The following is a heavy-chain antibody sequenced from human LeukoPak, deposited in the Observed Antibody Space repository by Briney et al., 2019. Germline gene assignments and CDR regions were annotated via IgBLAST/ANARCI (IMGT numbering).Heavy chain of an antibody. CDR2: IYYSGST. Sequence: KSSETLSLTCTVSGGSISSSSYYWGWIRQPPGKGLEWIGSIYYSGSTYYNPSLKSRVTISVDTSKNQFSLKLSSVTAADTAVYYCAREGARGNDYWGQGTLVTVSS. CDR1: GGSISSSSYY. CDR3: AREGARGNDY. D-gene: IGHD1-26*01. V-gene: IGHV4-39*07. J-gene: IGHJ4*02.